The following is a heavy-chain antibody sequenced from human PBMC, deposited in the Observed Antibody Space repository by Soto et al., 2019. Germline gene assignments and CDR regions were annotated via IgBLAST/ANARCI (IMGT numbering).Heavy chain of an antibody. Sequence: SETLSLTCAVYGGSFSGYYWSWIRQPPGKGLEWIGEINHSGSTNYNPSLKSRVTISVDTSKNQFSLKLSSVTAADTAVYYCARVVHADYYDSSRSNCFDPWGQGILVTVSS. CDR3: ARVVHADYYDSSRSNCFDP. V-gene: IGHV4-34*01. CDR2: INHSGST. J-gene: IGHJ5*02. CDR1: GGSFSGYY. D-gene: IGHD3-22*01.